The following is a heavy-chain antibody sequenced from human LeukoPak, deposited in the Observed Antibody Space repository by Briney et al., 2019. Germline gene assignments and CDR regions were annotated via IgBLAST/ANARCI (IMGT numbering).Heavy chain of an antibody. Sequence: SGGSLRLSCAASGFTFSIYVMNWVRQAPGKGLEWVSTISGSGGSPYYADSVKGRFTISRDNSKNTFYLQMNSLRAEDTAIYYCAKDSKTWDFGDWGQGTLVTVSS. D-gene: IGHD7-27*01. CDR3: AKDSKTWDFGD. V-gene: IGHV3-23*01. J-gene: IGHJ4*02. CDR2: ISGSGGSP. CDR1: GFTFSIYV.